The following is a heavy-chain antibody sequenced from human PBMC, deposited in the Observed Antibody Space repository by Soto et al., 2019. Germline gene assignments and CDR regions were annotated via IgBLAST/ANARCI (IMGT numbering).Heavy chain of an antibody. D-gene: IGHD2-15*01. V-gene: IGHV3-30-3*01. CDR2: ISYDGNIK. Sequence: GGSLRLSCGASAFSFSHYAMHWVRQAPGKGLECVAVISYDGNIKRYADSVKGRFTISRDNSENTLYLQMNSLSPEDTAVYYCARAGYCSGGRCYSPYYYSYGMDVWGQGTTVTVSS. J-gene: IGHJ6*02. CDR3: ARAGYCSGGRCYSPYYYSYGMDV. CDR1: AFSFSHYA.